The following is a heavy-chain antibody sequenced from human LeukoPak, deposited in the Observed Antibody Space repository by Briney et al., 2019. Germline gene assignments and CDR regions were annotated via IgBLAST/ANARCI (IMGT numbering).Heavy chain of an antibody. CDR2: ISYDGSNK. CDR1: GFTFSSYG. CDR3: ASGFSSSPYFDY. D-gene: IGHD6-6*01. Sequence: GGSLRLSCAASGFTFSSYGMHWVRQAPGKGLEWVAVISYDGSNKYYADSVKGRFTISRDSSKNTLYLQMNSLRAEDTAVYYCASGFSSSPYFDYWGQGTLVTVSS. V-gene: IGHV3-30*03. J-gene: IGHJ4*02.